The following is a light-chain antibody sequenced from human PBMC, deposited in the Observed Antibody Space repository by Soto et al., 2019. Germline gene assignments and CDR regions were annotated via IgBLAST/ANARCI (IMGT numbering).Light chain of an antibody. CDR3: QQYNNWPPVT. CDR2: GAS. CDR1: QSVSSN. J-gene: IGKJ3*01. V-gene: IGKV3-15*01. Sequence: EIVMTQSPATLSVSPGERATLSGRASQSVSSNLAWYQQKPGQAPRLLIYGASTRATGIPARFSGSGSGTEFTLNISSLQSEDFAVYYCQQYNNWPPVTFGHGTKVDIK.